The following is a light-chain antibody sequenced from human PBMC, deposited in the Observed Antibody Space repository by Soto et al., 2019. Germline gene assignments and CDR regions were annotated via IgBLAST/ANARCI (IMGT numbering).Light chain of an antibody. Sequence: QPVLTQPPSVSGAPGQRVIISCTGSNSNIGAGYDVYWYQHLPGTAPKLLIYRNNNRPSGVPDRFSGSKSGTSASLAITGLQAEDEADYYCQSSDSSLNAVVFGGGTKLTVL. J-gene: IGLJ2*01. CDR2: RNN. CDR1: NSNIGAGYD. V-gene: IGLV1-40*01. CDR3: QSSDSSLNAVV.